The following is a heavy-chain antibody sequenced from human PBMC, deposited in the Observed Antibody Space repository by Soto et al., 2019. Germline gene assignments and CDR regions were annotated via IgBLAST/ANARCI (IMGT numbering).Heavy chain of an antibody. J-gene: IGHJ6*02. V-gene: IGHV1-24*01. D-gene: IGHD1-26*01. CDR2: FDPEDGET. CDR1: GYTLTELS. CDR3: ATFSGSYYNYYYYYGMDV. Sequence: GASVKVSCKVSGYTLTELSMHWVRQAPGKGLEWMGGFDPEDGETIYAQKFQGRVTMTEDTSTDTAYMELSSLRSEDTAVYYCATFSGSYYNYYYYYGMDVWGQGTTVTVSS.